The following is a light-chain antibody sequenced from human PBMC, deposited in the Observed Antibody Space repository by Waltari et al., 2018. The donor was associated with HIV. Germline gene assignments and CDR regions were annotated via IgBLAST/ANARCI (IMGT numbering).Light chain of an antibody. CDR3: TSYGGSNNVL. J-gene: IGLJ2*01. Sequence: QSALTQPPSASGSPGQSVTISCTGTSSDIGAYKYVSWYQQHPGKAPKLSISEVSNRPSGVPYRFSGSKSGNTASLTVSGLQAEDEADYYCTSYGGSNNVLFGGGTKLTVL. CDR1: SSDIGAYKY. CDR2: EVS. V-gene: IGLV2-8*01.